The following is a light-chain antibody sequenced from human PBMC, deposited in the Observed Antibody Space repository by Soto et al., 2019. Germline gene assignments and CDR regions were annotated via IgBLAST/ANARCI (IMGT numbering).Light chain of an antibody. CDR1: SSNIGNSY. V-gene: IGLV1-51*01. CDR3: GTWDSSLSEAV. Sequence: QSVLTQPPSVSAAPGQKVTISCSGTSSNIGNSYVSWYQQLPGTAPKLLIYDNNKRPSGIPDRFSGSKSGTSATLGITGLQTGDEADYYCGTWDSSLSEAVFGGGTKLTVL. CDR2: DNN. J-gene: IGLJ2*01.